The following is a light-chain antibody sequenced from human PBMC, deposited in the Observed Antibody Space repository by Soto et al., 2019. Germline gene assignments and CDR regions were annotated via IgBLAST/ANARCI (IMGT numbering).Light chain of an antibody. V-gene: IGKV1-39*01. Sequence: DIQMTQSPSSLSASVGDRVTITCRASQSISSYLNWYQQKPGKAPKLLIYAASSLQSGVPSRFSGSRSGTDFTLTISSLQPEDFETYYCQQSYSTPWTFGQGTKVDIK. CDR2: AAS. CDR1: QSISSY. CDR3: QQSYSTPWT. J-gene: IGKJ1*01.